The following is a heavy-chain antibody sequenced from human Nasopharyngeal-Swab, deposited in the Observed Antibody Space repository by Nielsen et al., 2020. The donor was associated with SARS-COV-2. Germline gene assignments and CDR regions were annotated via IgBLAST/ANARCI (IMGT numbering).Heavy chain of an antibody. CDR1: GCTFSSYW. V-gene: IGHV3-74*01. J-gene: IGHJ4*02. CDR2: INIDGSVR. D-gene: IGHD4-23*01. Sequence: GESLKISCTASGCTFSSYWMHWVRQVPGKGLVWVSRINIDGSVRDYADSVKGRFTISRDNARNTLYLQMNSLRGDDTAVYYCTRDIGGKYGYWGQGNLVTVSS. CDR3: TRDIGGKYGY.